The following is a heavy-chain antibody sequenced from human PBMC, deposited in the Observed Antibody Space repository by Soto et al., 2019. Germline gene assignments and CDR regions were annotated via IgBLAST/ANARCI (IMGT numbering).Heavy chain of an antibody. V-gene: IGHV3-30-3*01. J-gene: IGHJ6*02. CDR2: ISYDGSNK. CDR3: ARSIIAVAGMGYYYGMDV. CDR1: GFTFSSYA. Sequence: GGSLRLSCAASGFTFSSYAMHWVRQAPGKGLEWVAVISYDGSNKYYADSVKGRFTISRDNSKNTLYLQMNSLRAEDTAVYYCARSIIAVAGMGYYYGMDVWGQGTTVT. D-gene: IGHD6-19*01.